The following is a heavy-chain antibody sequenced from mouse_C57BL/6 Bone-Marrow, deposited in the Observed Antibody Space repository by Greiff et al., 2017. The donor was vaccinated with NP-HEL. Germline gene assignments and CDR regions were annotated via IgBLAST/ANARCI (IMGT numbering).Heavy chain of an antibody. V-gene: IGHV2-9*01. CDR2: LCCGGST. CDR3: AKKGYGSSPRYWYFDV. Sequence: VQLQQSGPGLVAPSQSLSITCTVSGFSLTSYGVDWVSQPPGQGPYGLGRLCCGGSTNYNSALMSRLSISKDNSKSQVFLKMNSLQTDDTAMYYCAKKGYGSSPRYWYFDVWGTGTTVTVSS. D-gene: IGHD1-1*01. CDR1: GFSLTSYG. J-gene: IGHJ1*03.